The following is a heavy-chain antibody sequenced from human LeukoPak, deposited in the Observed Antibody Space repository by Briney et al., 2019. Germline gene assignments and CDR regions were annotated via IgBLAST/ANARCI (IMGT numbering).Heavy chain of an antibody. Sequence: PGGSLRLSCAASGFTFSSYAMSWVRQAPGKGLEWVSAISGSGGSTYYADSVKGRFTISRDNSKNTLYLQMNSLKTEDTAIYFCTTVPYGDYNFDYWGQGTLVTVSS. CDR3: TTVPYGDYNFDY. V-gene: IGHV3-23*01. CDR2: ISGSGGST. J-gene: IGHJ4*02. CDR1: GFTFSSYA. D-gene: IGHD4-17*01.